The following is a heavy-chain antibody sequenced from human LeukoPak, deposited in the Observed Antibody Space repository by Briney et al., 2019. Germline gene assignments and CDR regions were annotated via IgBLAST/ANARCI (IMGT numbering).Heavy chain of an antibody. D-gene: IGHD3-22*01. J-gene: IGHJ4*02. CDR2: VKQDGSEK. CDR3: AKQAYDSPRTDFDY. Sequence: GGSLRLSCAASGFTFSSYWMSWVRQAPGKGLEWVANVKQDGSEKHYVDSVKGRFTISRDNAKNSLYLQMNSLRAEDTAIYYCAKQAYDSPRTDFDYWGQGTLVTVSS. V-gene: IGHV3-7*05. CDR1: GFTFSSYW.